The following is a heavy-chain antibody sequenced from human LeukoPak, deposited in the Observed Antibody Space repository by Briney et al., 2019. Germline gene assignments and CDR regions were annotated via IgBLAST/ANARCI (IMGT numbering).Heavy chain of an antibody. CDR2: ISDDINNE. D-gene: IGHD2-2*01. CDR3: ARAYSSKWYGGF. Sequence: GGSLRLSCAASGFTSSSYGMHWVRQAPGNGLEGVALISDDINNEYYGDSVKGRFTISRDNSKNTLYLDMNSLRPEDTAVYYCARAYSSKWYGGFWGQGTLVTVSS. V-gene: IGHV3-30*03. J-gene: IGHJ4*02. CDR1: GFTSSSYG.